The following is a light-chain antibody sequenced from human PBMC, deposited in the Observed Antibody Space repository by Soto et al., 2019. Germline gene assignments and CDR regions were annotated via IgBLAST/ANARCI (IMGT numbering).Light chain of an antibody. J-gene: IGLJ2*01. V-gene: IGLV2-14*01. CDR2: EVS. CDR3: TSYTSNNTLNLL. Sequence: SVLTQPASVSGSPGQSITISCTGTSSDVGGYKYVSWYQQHPGKAPKLMIYEVSYRPSGVSNRFSGSKSGNTAALTISGLQAEDEADYFCTSYTSNNTLNLLFGEGTKVTVL. CDR1: SSDVGGYKY.